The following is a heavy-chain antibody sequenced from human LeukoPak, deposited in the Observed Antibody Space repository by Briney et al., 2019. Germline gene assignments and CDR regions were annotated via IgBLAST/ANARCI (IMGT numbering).Heavy chain of an antibody. CDR2: IYDTGTT. V-gene: IGHV4-59*01. Sequence: SETLSLTCIVSGGSIRNYYWGWMRQPPGKALVWIGSIYDTGTTRYNPSLKSRGTISVDMSKNQVSLQLTSVTAADTAVYYCARDNSGWFFFDSWALGTLVTVSS. J-gene: IGHJ4*02. CDR1: GGSIRNYY. D-gene: IGHD6-19*01. CDR3: ARDNSGWFFFDS.